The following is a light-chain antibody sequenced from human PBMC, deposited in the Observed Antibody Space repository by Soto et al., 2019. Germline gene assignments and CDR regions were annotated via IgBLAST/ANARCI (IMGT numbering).Light chain of an antibody. CDR2: DVS. CDR1: SSYVGAYNY. Sequence: QSALTQPASVSGSPGQSITISCTGTSSYVGAYNYDSWYQQYPGEAPKVIIYDVSHRPAGVSNRFSGSKSGNTASLTISGLQTQDEADYYCSSYKSATTYVFGTGTKVTVL. CDR3: SSYKSATTYV. V-gene: IGLV2-14*01. J-gene: IGLJ1*01.